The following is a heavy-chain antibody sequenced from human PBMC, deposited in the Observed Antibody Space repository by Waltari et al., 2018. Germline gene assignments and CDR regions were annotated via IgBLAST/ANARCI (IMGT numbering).Heavy chain of an antibody. V-gene: IGHV3-23*01. D-gene: IGHD4-17*01. CDR1: GFSFSHYP. CDR2: MTADGRSR. J-gene: IGHJ2*01. Sequence: EVQLLESGGDLVQPGGSLRLSCAASGFSFSHYPMAWVRQAPGKGLEWGSTMTADGRSRNYADSVKGRFTISRDNSQNTLDLQMNTLRAEDTAVYFCAKADFGDPFWYFDLWGRGTLVTV. CDR3: AKADFGDPFWYFDL.